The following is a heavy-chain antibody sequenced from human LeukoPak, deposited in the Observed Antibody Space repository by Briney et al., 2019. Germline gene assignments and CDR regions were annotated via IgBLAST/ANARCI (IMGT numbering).Heavy chain of an antibody. CDR1: GMSISSYY. CDR2: IFTSGST. J-gene: IGHJ4*02. CDR3: ARSPYYDILTGYYLLHYFDY. V-gene: IGHV4-4*07. Sequence: SETLSLTCSVSGMSISSYYWTWIRQPAGKGLEWIGRIFTSGSTSYNPSLTSRVTMSVDTSKNQFSLKLSSVTAADTAVYYCARSPYYDILTGYYLLHYFDYWGQGTLVTVSS. D-gene: IGHD3-9*01.